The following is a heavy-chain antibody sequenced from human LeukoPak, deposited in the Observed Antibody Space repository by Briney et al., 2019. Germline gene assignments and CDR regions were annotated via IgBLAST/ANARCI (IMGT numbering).Heavy chain of an antibody. CDR3: AKEGTSGYYVNR. Sequence: GGSLRLSCAASGFMSSSYDMNWVRQAPGKGLEWVSSISGSGDRTYYVESVRGRFTISRDNSQNTLYLQMNSLRAEDTALYYCAKEGTSGYYVNRWGQGTLVTVSS. V-gene: IGHV3-23*01. CDR1: GFMSSSYD. CDR2: ISGSGDRT. D-gene: IGHD3-22*01. J-gene: IGHJ5*02.